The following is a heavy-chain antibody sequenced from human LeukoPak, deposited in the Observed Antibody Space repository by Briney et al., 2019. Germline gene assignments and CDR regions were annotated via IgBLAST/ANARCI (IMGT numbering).Heavy chain of an antibody. J-gene: IGHJ4*02. D-gene: IGHD6-19*01. Sequence: GGSLRLSCAASGFTFSNYAMHWVRQAPGKGLVWVAVISYDGSDKYYADSVKGRFTISRDNSKNTLYLQMNSLRPEDTAVYYCARDWGRRYSSGWYGDFDYWGQGTLVTVSS. CDR2: ISYDGSDK. V-gene: IGHV3-30-3*01. CDR1: GFTFSNYA. CDR3: ARDWGRRYSSGWYGDFDY.